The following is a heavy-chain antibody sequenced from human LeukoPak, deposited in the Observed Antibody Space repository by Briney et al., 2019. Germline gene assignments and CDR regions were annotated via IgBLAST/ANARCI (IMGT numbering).Heavy chain of an antibody. V-gene: IGHV3-23*01. Sequence: GGSLRLSCAASGFTFSSYAMSWVRQAPGKGLEWVSAISGGGGSTYYADSVKGRFTISRGNSKNTLYLQMNSLRAEDTAVYYCAKDPPRIAVAGINDYWGQGTLVTVSS. CDR2: ISGGGGST. CDR1: GFTFSSYA. CDR3: AKDPPRIAVAGINDY. D-gene: IGHD6-19*01. J-gene: IGHJ4*02.